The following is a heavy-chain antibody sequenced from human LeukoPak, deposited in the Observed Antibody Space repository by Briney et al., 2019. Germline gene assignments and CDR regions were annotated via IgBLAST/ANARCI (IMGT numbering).Heavy chain of an antibody. V-gene: IGHV1-69*13. CDR1: GGTFSSYA. Sequence: SVKVSCKASGGTFSSYAISWVRQAPGQGLEWMGGIIPIFGTANYAQKFQGRVTITADESTSTAYMELSSLRSEDTAVYYCASPHYCSSTSCYKVPFDYWGQGTLVTVSS. D-gene: IGHD2-2*02. CDR3: ASPHYCSSTSCYKVPFDY. J-gene: IGHJ4*02. CDR2: IIPIFGTA.